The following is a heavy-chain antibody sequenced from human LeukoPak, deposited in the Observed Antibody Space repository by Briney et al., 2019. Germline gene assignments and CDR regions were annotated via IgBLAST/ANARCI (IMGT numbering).Heavy chain of an antibody. CDR1: GGSISSYY. J-gene: IGHJ2*01. CDR2: IYYSGST. V-gene: IGHV4-59*01. CDR3: ARVDWYFDL. Sequence: PSETLSLTCTVSGGSISSYYWSWIRQPPGKGLEWIGYIYYSGSTNYNASLKSRVTISVVTSKNQFSVELSSVTAADTAVYYCARVDWYFDLWGRGTLVTVSS.